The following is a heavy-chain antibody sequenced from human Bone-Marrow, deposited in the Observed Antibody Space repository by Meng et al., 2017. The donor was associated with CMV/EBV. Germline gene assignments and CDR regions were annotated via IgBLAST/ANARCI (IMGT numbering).Heavy chain of an antibody. J-gene: IGHJ5*02. Sequence: ASVKVSCKASGYSFTSYGISWVRQAPGQGLEWMGWISAYNGNTNNAQKPQGRVTMTTDTTTSTAYMELRSLRSDDAAVYYCARKGEAAVDYVVYNWFDPWGQGTLVTVSS. V-gene: IGHV1-18*01. CDR3: ARKGEAAVDYVVYNWFDP. D-gene: IGHD4-17*01. CDR1: GYSFTSYG. CDR2: ISAYNGNT.